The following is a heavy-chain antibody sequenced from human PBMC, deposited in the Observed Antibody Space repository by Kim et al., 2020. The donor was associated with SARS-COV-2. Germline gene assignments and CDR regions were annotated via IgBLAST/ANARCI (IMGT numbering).Heavy chain of an antibody. CDR3: ARGRYRFGL. CDR2: IKEDGSEK. CDR1: GFTLSSYW. D-gene: IGHD3-9*01. V-gene: IGHV3-7*04. Sequence: GGSRRLSCVASGFTLSSYWMTWVRQAPGKGLEWVANIKEDGSEKDYVDSVRGRFTISRDNAKNSLYLQMNSLRAEDTAVYYCARGRYRFGLWGQGTLVTV. J-gene: IGHJ4*02.